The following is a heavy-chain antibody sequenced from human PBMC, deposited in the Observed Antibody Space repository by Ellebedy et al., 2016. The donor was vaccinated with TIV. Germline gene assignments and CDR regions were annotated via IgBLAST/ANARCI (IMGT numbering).Heavy chain of an antibody. CDR3: ARGKFAWSWDY. CDR1: GYTFTNYE. J-gene: IGHJ4*02. CDR2: MNPSTGST. D-gene: IGHD2-15*01. V-gene: IGHV1-8*03. Sequence: AASVKVSCKASGYTFTNYEIHWARQATGQGFEWMGWMNPSTGSTGYAQTFQGRITITKNTSLGTAYMELSSLRSEDTAVYYCARGKFAWSWDYWGQGTLVTVSS.